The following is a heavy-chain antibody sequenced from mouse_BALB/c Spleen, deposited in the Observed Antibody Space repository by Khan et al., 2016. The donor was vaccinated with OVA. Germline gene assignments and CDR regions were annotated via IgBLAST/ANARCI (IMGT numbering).Heavy chain of an antibody. D-gene: IGHD1-1*01. CDR3: ARVYGGDFDY. V-gene: IGHV3-2*02. J-gene: IGHJ2*01. CDR1: GYSITTAYA. Sequence: EVKLLESGPGLVKPSQSLSLTCTVTGYSITTAYAWNWIRQFPGNKLEWMGYISYSGNTKYNPSLKSRISITRDTSKNQFFLQLKSVTTEDTARYDCARVYGGDFDYWGQGTTLTVSS. CDR2: ISYSGNT.